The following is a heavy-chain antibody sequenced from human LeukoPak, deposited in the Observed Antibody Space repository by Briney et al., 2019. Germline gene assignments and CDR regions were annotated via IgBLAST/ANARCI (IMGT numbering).Heavy chain of an antibody. D-gene: IGHD7-27*01. Sequence: SSVKVSCKASGGTSSSYAISWVRQAPGQGLEWMGRIIPIFGTANYAQKFQGRVTITTDESTSTAYMELSSLRSEDTAVYYCARTKLGIGGGYFDYWGQGTLVTVSS. CDR3: ARTKLGIGGGYFDY. V-gene: IGHV1-69*05. J-gene: IGHJ4*02. CDR1: GGTSSSYA. CDR2: IIPIFGTA.